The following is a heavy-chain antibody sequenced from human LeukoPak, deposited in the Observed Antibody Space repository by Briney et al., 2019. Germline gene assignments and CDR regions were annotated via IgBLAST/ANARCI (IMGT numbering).Heavy chain of an antibody. J-gene: IGHJ6*02. CDR1: GFTFSSYA. CDR2: ISGSGGSA. Sequence: GGSLRLSCAASGFTFSSYAMSWVRQAPGKGLEWVSAISGSGGSAYYADSVKGRFTISRDNSKNTLYLQMNSLRAEDTAVYYCAKETDQYYYYGMDVWGQGATVTVSS. V-gene: IGHV3-23*01. CDR3: AKETDQYYYYGMDV.